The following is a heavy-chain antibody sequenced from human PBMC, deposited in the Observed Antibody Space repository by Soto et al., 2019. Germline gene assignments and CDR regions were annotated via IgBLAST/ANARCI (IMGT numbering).Heavy chain of an antibody. CDR1: GGTFTSYG. J-gene: IGHJ4*02. Sequence: GASVKVSCKASGGTFTSYGISWVRQAPGQGLEWMGWISAYNGNTNYAQKLQGRVTMTTDTSTSTAYMELRSLRSDDTAVYYCAMEYCSSTSCYRDYWGQGPLVTVSS. CDR3: AMEYCSSTSCYRDY. CDR2: ISAYNGNT. D-gene: IGHD2-2*02. V-gene: IGHV1-18*01.